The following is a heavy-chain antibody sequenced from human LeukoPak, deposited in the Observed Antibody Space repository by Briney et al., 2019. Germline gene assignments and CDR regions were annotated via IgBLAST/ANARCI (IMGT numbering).Heavy chain of an antibody. CDR3: ARRSRGIAARYYYYMDV. CDR2: IYTSGST. V-gene: IGHV4-4*07. Sequence: PSETLSLTCTVAGGSISSYYWSWIRQPAGKGLEWIGRIYTSGSTNYNPSLKSRVTISVDTSKNQFSLKLSSVTAADTAVYYCARRSRGIAARYYYYMDVWGKGTTVTVSS. CDR1: GGSISSYY. D-gene: IGHD6-6*01. J-gene: IGHJ6*03.